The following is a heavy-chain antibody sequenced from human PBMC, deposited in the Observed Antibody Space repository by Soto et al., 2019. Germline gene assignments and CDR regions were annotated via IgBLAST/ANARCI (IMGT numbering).Heavy chain of an antibody. CDR1: GVSLSNSSYY. CDR2: IYYSGIT. V-gene: IGHV4-39*01. CDR3: ARHGSN. J-gene: IGHJ4*02. Sequence: LSLTCTVSGVSLSNSSYYWGWIRRPPGKGLEWIGTIYYSGITYYNPSLKSRVTISVDTSKNQFSLKLTSVTAADTAVYYCARHGSNWGQGTLVTVSS.